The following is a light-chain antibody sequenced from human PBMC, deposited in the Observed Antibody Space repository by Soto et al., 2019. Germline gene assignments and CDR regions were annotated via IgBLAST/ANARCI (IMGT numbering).Light chain of an antibody. CDR1: QSVSSSY. J-gene: IGKJ5*01. Sequence: EIVLTQSPCTLSLSPWERSTLSCMASQSVSSSYLAWCQQKPGQAPRLLIYGASSRATGIPDRFSGSGSGTDFTLTISRLEPEDFAVYYCQQYGSSPPITFGQGTRLEIK. CDR3: QQYGSSPPIT. V-gene: IGKV3-20*01. CDR2: GAS.